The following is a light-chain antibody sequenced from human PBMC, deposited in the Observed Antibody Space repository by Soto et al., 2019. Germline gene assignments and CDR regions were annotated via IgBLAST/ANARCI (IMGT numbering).Light chain of an antibody. V-gene: IGLV2-14*01. CDR2: EVS. CDR3: SSYTSSSTVGV. Sequence: QSALTQPASVSGSPGQSITISCTGTSSDVGGYDSVSWYQQHPGKAPKLMIYEVSNRPSGVSSRFSGSKSGNTASLTISGLQAEDEADSYCSSYTSSSTVGVFGGGTKLTVL. J-gene: IGLJ2*01. CDR1: SSDVGGYDS.